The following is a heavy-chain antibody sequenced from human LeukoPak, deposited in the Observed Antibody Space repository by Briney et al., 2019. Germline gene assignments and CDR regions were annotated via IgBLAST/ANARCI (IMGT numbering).Heavy chain of an antibody. J-gene: IGHJ4*02. CDR3: AGTDSGSYSRWFDY. CDR2: ISSSSSTI. V-gene: IGHV3-48*01. Sequence: PGGSLRLSCAASGFTFSSYSMKWVRQAPGKGLEWVSYISSSSSTIYYADSVKGRFTVSRDNAKNSLYLQMNSLRAEDTAVYYCAGTDSGSYSRWFDYWGQGTLVTVSS. D-gene: IGHD1-26*01. CDR1: GFTFSSYS.